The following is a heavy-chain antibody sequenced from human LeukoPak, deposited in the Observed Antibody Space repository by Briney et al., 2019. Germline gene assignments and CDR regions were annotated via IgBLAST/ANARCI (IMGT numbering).Heavy chain of an antibody. CDR2: ISYDGSNK. D-gene: IGHD3-16*02. V-gene: IGHV3-30-3*01. J-gene: IGHJ4*02. CDR3: ARDSWVIKYYFDY. CDR1: GGTFSRYA. Sequence: SCKASGGTFSRYATSWVRQAPGKGLEWVAVISYDGSNKYYADSVKGRFTISRDNSKNTLYLQMNSLRAEDTAVYYCARDSWVIKYYFDYWGQGTLVTVSS.